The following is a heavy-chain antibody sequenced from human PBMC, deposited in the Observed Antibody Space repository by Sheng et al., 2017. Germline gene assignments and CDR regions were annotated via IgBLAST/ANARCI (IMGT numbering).Heavy chain of an antibody. D-gene: IGHD6-13*01. J-gene: IGHJ4*02. CDR2: IYNSGST. CDR3: ASGSSWFDF. V-gene: IGHV4-59*01. Sequence: QVQLQESGPGLVKPSETLSLTCTVSGGPISNDYWSWIRQPPGKGLEWIGYIYNSGSTSYNPSLRSRVTISVDTSKNQFSLKVKSMTAADTGVYYCASGSSWFDFWGQGTLVTVSS. CDR1: GGPISNDY.